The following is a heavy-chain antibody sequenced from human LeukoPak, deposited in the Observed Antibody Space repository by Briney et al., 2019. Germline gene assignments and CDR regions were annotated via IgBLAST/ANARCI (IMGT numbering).Heavy chain of an antibody. V-gene: IGHV4-59*01. Sequence: PSETLSLTCTVSGGSISSYYWIWIRQPPGKGLEWIGYIYYSGSTNYNPSLKSRVTISVDTSKNQFSLKLSSVTAADTAVYYYATNRVWGSYRYGAFDIWGQGTMVTVSS. CDR1: GGSISSYY. J-gene: IGHJ3*02. D-gene: IGHD3-16*02. CDR2: IYYSGST. CDR3: ATNRVWGSYRYGAFDI.